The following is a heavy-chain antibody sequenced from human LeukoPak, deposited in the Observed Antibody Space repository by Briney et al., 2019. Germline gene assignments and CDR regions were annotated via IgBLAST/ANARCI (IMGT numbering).Heavy chain of an antibody. D-gene: IGHD4-17*01. CDR3: ASPGDYGDFDY. J-gene: IGHJ4*02. Sequence: PRGSLRLSCAASGFTFSSYSMNWFRQAPGKGLEWVSSISSSSSYIYYADSVKGRFTISRDNAKNSLYLQMNSLRAEDTAVCYCASPGDYGDFDYWGQGTLVTVSS. CDR2: ISSSSSYI. CDR1: GFTFSSYS. V-gene: IGHV3-21*01.